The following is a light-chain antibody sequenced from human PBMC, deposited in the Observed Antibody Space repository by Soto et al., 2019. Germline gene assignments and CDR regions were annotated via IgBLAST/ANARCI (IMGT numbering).Light chain of an antibody. V-gene: IGLV2-14*01. J-gene: IGLJ3*02. CDR1: SGDIGGYNY. CDR2: EVT. CDR3: LSYTSGNPRV. Sequence: QSALTQPASVSGSPGQSITISCTGTSGDIGGYNYVSWYQQHPGKAPKLLISEVTNRPSGVSNRFSGSKSGNTAFLTISGHHAEDEDDYYCLSYTSGNPRVFGGRTKLTVL.